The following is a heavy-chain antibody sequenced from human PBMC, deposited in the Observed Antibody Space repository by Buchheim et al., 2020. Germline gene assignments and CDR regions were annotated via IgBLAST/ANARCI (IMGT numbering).Heavy chain of an antibody. CDR1: GFTFSSYW. J-gene: IGHJ4*02. V-gene: IGHV3-74*01. D-gene: IGHD4-17*01. CDR2: IRSDGSST. Sequence: EVRLVESGGGLVQPGGSLRLSCAASGFTFSSYWMHWVRQAPGKGLMWVSRIRSDGSSTSYADSVKGRFTISRDNGKNTLFPQMNSLRAENTAVYYCVRDDYGDYSFDYWGQGT. CDR3: VRDDYGDYSFDY.